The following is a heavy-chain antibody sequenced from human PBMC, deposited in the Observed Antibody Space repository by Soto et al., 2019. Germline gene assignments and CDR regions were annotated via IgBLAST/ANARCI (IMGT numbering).Heavy chain of an antibody. CDR2: ISSSTSHT. CDR3: ARGRGAAADYFDF. V-gene: IGHV3-11*05. J-gene: IGHJ4*02. Sequence: GGSLRLSCAVSGFTFSDYYMTWIRQAPGKGLEWVSYISSSTSHTNYADSVKGRFTISRDNAKNSLFLQMNSLRAEDTAVYYCARGRGAAADYFDFWGRGTLVTVSS. D-gene: IGHD6-13*01. CDR1: GFTFSDYY.